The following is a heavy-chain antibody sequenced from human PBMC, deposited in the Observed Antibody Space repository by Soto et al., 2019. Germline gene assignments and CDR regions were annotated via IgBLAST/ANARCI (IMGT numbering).Heavy chain of an antibody. CDR3: ARQKNGLAVAGPMDV. Sequence: GESLKISCKGSGYSFTSYWISWVRQMPGKGLEWMGRIDPSDSYTNYSPSLQGHVTISADKSISTAYLQWSSLKASDTAMYYCARQKNGLAVAGPMDVWGQGTTVTVSS. CDR1: GYSFTSYW. J-gene: IGHJ6*02. D-gene: IGHD6-19*01. V-gene: IGHV5-10-1*01. CDR2: IDPSDSYT.